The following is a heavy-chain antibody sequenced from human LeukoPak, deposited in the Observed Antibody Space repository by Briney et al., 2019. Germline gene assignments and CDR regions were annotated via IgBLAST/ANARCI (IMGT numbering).Heavy chain of an antibody. CDR2: ISSGGST. Sequence: GGSLRLSCAASGFTFSSYAMSWARQAPGKGLEWVSAISSGGSTYYADSVKGRFPLSRDNSKNTLYLQMNCLRAEDTAVYYCARDPGTRYYYYGMDVWGQGTTVTVSS. V-gene: IGHV3-23*01. CDR1: GFTFSSYA. CDR3: ARDPGTRYYYYGMDV. J-gene: IGHJ6*02. D-gene: IGHD1-1*01.